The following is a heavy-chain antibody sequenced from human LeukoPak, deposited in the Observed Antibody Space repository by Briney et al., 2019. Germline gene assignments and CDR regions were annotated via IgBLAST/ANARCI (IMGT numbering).Heavy chain of an antibody. Sequence: GESLKISCEGSGGSFTKFWIGWVRQMPGKGLELMGIIYPADSDTRYSPSFQGQVTISADKSISTAYLQWSSLKTSDTAMYYCARGGPAVGAIEFDYWGQGTLVTVSS. CDR2: IYPADSDT. CDR3: ARGGPAVGAIEFDY. D-gene: IGHD1-26*01. V-gene: IGHV5-51*01. CDR1: GGSFTKFW. J-gene: IGHJ4*02.